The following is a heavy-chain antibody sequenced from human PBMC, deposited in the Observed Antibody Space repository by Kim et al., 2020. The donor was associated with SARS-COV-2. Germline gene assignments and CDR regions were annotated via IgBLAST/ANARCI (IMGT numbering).Heavy chain of an antibody. CDR2: IIPLLDRP. CDR3: VRGSGSGHLYYYYGMDV. V-gene: IGHV1-69*01. J-gene: IGHJ6*02. CDR1: GDTFNSYA. D-gene: IGHD3-10*01. Sequence: KASGDTFNSYAFSWVRQAPGQGLEWMGGIIPLLDRPTYAQKFQGRVAIMADESTETAYMELSSLRSEDTAVYDCVRGSGSGHLYYYYGMDVWGQGTTVIVSS.